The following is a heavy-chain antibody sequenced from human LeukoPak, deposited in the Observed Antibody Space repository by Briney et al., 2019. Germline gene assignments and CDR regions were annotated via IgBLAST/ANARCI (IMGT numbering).Heavy chain of an antibody. J-gene: IGHJ6*03. D-gene: IGHD4-17*01. CDR3: ARGHDYGDYTNYYYYYMDV. CDR1: GGSISSYY. CDR2: IYYSGST. V-gene: IGHV4-59*01. Sequence: PSETLSLTCTVSGGSISSYYWSWIRQPPGKGLEWIGYIYYSGSTNYNPSLKSRVTISVDTSKNQFSLKLSSVTAADTAVYYCARGHDYGDYTNYYYYYMDVWGKGTTVTVSS.